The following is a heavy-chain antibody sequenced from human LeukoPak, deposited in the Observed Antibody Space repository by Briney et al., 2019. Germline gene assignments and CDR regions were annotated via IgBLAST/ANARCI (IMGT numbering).Heavy chain of an antibody. CDR3: ARAGCGSCYHLIFDY. CDR1: GGSFSSYY. V-gene: IGHV4-4*07. CDR2: IYTSGST. Sequence: PSETLSLTCTVSGGSFSSYYWSWIRQAAGKGLEWIGRIYTSGSTNYNPSLKSRVTMSVDTSKNQFSLKLSSVTAADTAVYYCARAGCGSCYHLIFDYWGQGTLVTVSS. D-gene: IGHD2-15*01. J-gene: IGHJ4*02.